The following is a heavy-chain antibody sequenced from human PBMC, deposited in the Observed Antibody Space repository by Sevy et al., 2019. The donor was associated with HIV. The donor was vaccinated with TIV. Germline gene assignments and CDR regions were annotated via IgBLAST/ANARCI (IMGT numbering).Heavy chain of an antibody. J-gene: IGHJ4*02. Sequence: SETLSLTCSVSGGSITSKNYFWAWIRQSPGKGLEWIGSIYHSGRTYHSPSLQSRAGISVDTSRRHFSLKLSSVTATDTAVYYCSRHSFKHGYRPHYFDYWSQGTLVTVSS. CDR3: SRHSFKHGYRPHYFDY. V-gene: IGHV4-39*01. CDR1: GGSITSKNYF. D-gene: IGHD5-18*01. CDR2: IYHSGRT.